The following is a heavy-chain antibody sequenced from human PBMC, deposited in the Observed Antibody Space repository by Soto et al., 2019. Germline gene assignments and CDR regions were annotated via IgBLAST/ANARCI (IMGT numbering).Heavy chain of an antibody. J-gene: IGHJ4*02. Sequence: PXETLSLSCAVHGGSFSGCFWSWIRQSPGKGLEWIGEINHRGSTNYNPSRESRVTVSVDTSKNQFSLRLSTVTAADTAVYFCARRGSSWARGHSDSSGYLDVWGQGTLVTVSS. D-gene: IGHD3-22*01. CDR1: GGSFSGCF. CDR3: ARRGSSWARGHSDSSGYLDV. CDR2: INHRGST. V-gene: IGHV4-34*01.